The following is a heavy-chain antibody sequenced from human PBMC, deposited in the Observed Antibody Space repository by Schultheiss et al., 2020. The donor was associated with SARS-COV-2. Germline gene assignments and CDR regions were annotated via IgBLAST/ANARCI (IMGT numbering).Heavy chain of an antibody. CDR1: GGSMSSYY. V-gene: IGHV4-4*07. CDR3: ARARGITGSNKVYGMDV. D-gene: IGHD1-20*01. CDR2: IYTSGST. Sequence: SETLSLTCTVSGGSMSSYYWSWIRQPAGKGLEWIGRIYTSGSTNYNPSLKSRVTMSVDTSKNQFSLKLSSVTAADTAVYYCARARGITGSNKVYGMDVWGQGTTVTVSS. J-gene: IGHJ6*02.